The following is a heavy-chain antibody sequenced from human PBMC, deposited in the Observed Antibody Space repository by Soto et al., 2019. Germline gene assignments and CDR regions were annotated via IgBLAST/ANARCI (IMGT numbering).Heavy chain of an antibody. Sequence: QVQLVESGGGVVQPGRSLRLSCAASGFTFSSYAMHWVRQAPGKGLEWVAVISYDGSNKYYADSVKGRFTISRDNSKNGRFLQRNSLRAEDTAVYYCERHLLECYNCGYYFDYWCHGTLVVVSS. CDR3: ERHLLECYNCGYYFDY. CDR2: ISYDGSNK. V-gene: IGHV3-30-3*01. CDR1: GFTFSSYA. D-gene: IGHD1-1*01. J-gene: IGHJ4*01.